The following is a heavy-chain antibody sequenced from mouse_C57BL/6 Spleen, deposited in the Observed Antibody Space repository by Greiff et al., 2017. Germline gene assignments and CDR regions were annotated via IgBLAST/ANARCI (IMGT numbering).Heavy chain of an antibody. D-gene: IGHD2-5*01. V-gene: IGHV1-82*01. J-gene: IGHJ3*01. CDR3: ARGDYSNYEGAWFAY. CDR2: IYPGDGDT. CDR1: GYAFSSSW. Sequence: QVQLQQSGPELVKPGASVKISCKASGYAFSSSWMNWVKQRPGKGLEWIGRIYPGDGDTNYNGKFKGKATLTADKSSSTAYMQLSSLTSEDSAVYFCARGDYSNYEGAWFAYWGQGTLVTVSA.